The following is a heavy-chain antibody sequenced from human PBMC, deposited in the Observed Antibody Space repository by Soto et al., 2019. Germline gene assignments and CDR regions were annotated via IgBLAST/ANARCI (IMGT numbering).Heavy chain of an antibody. V-gene: IGHV1-18*01. CDR2: ISAYNGNT. CDR3: ASCSYDFGY. CDR1: GYTFPSYG. D-gene: IGHD1-26*01. J-gene: IGHJ4*02. Sequence: QVQLVQSGAEVKKPGASVKVSCQASGYTFPSYGISLVRQAPGQGREWMGWISAYNGNTNYAQKLQGRGTMTTDTSTSTDYMELRSLRSDDTAVYYCASCSYDFGYWGQGTLVTGSS.